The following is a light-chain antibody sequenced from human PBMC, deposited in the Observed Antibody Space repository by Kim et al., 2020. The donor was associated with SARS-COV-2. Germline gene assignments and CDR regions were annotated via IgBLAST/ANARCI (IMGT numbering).Light chain of an antibody. J-gene: IGKJ3*01. V-gene: IGKV3-15*01. CDR1: QSVASD. CDR2: GAS. Sequence: FPGDRASMSCRASQSVASDLAWYQQKPGQAPRLLIYGASTRASGVPARFSGSGSGTEFTLTISSLQSEDFAVYYCQQFNNWPPLSFGPGTKVEI. CDR3: QQFNNWPPLS.